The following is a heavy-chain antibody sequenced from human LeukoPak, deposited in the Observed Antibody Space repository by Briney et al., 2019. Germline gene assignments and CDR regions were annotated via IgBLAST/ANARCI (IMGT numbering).Heavy chain of an antibody. Sequence: SGESLKISCKGSGYSFTSYWIGWVRQMPGKGLEWMGIIYPGDSDTRYSPSFQGQVTISADKSISTAYLQWGSLKASDTAMYYCARLYYYDSSGYYWGYYFDYWGQGTLVTVSS. CDR1: GYSFTSYW. J-gene: IGHJ4*02. CDR2: IYPGDSDT. V-gene: IGHV5-51*01. CDR3: ARLYYYDSSGYYWGYYFDY. D-gene: IGHD3-22*01.